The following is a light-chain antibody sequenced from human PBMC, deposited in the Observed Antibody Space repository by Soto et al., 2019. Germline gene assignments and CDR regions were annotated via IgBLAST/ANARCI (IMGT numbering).Light chain of an antibody. CDR1: QSVSSSY. CDR3: QQYGSSPLT. V-gene: IGKV3-20*01. CDR2: GAS. Sequence: EIVLTQSPGTLSLSPGERATLSCRASQSVSSSYLAWYQQKPGQDPRLLIYGASSRATGIPDRFSGSGSGTHFSLTISRLEPGDFAVYYCQQYGSSPLTFGGGTKVEIK. J-gene: IGKJ4*01.